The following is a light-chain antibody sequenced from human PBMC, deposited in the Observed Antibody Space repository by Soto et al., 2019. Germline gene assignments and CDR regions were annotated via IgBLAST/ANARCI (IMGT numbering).Light chain of an antibody. V-gene: IGKV1-5*03. CDR3: QQYNDNWT. Sequence: DIPMTQSPSTLSASVGDRVTITCRASQSVSRWLAWYQQKPGKAPKLLIYKASTLESGVPSRFSGSGSGTEFTLAISSLQPDDSANYYCQQYNDNWTFGQGTKVEIK. CDR1: QSVSRW. CDR2: KAS. J-gene: IGKJ1*01.